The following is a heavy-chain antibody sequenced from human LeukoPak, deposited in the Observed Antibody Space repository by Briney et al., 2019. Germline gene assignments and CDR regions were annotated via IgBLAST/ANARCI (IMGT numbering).Heavy chain of an antibody. CDR2: IIPILGIA. CDR1: GGTFSSYA. V-gene: IGHV1-69*04. CDR3: ARAFVPTDYFDY. D-gene: IGHD2-2*01. J-gene: IGHJ4*02. Sequence: GASVKVSCKASGGTFSSYAISWVRQAPGQGLEWMGRIIPILGIANYAQKFQGRVTITADKSTSTAYMELSSLGSEDTAVYYCARAFVPTDYFDYWGQGTLVTVSS.